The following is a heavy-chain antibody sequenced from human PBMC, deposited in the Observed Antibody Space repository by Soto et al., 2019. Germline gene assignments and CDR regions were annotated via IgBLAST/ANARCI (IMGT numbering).Heavy chain of an antibody. Sequence: SVKVSCKSSGGAFNRNTISWVRQAPGQGLEWMGGIIPIFGTANYAQKFQGRVTITADESTSTAYMELSRLRSEDTAVYYCARQFHYDSSGYYYDYWGQGTLVTVSS. J-gene: IGHJ4*02. CDR3: ARQFHYDSSGYYYDY. D-gene: IGHD3-22*01. V-gene: IGHV1-69*13. CDR1: GGAFNRNT. CDR2: IIPIFGTA.